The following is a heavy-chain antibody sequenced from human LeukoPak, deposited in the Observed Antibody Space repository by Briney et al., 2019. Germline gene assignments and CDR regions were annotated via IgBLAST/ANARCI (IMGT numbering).Heavy chain of an antibody. CDR1: GDSMTNYY. V-gene: IGHV4-59*01. CDR3: VSQVAGSMSQN. J-gene: IGHJ4*02. D-gene: IGHD6-19*01. Sequence: SETLSLTCTVSGDSMTNYYWSWIRQPPGKGLEWIGFIYNSGDTRYNPSFKSRITISIDMSKNQFSLKLFSVTAADAAVYYCVSQVAGSMSQNWGQGTLVTVSS. CDR2: IYNSGDT.